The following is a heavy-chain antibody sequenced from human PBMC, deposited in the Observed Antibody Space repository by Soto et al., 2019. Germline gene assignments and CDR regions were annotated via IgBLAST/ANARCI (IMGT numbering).Heavy chain of an antibody. V-gene: IGHV1-2*04. D-gene: IGHD2-8*01. CDR1: GYSFTDYH. J-gene: IGHJ6*02. CDR3: ARGDSTDCSNGVCSFFYNHDMDV. Sequence: ASVKVSCKASGYSFTDYHIHWVRQAPGQGLEWLGRINPKSGGTSTAQKFQGWVTMTADTSISTASMELTRLTSDDTAIYYCARGDSTDCSNGVCSFFYNHDMDVWGQGTTVTVSS. CDR2: INPKSGGT.